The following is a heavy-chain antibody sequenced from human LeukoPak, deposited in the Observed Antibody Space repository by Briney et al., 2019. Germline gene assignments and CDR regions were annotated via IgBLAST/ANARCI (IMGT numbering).Heavy chain of an antibody. CDR1: GFTFSSYS. V-gene: IGHV3-48*01. Sequence: GGSLRLSCAASGFTFSSYSMNWVRQAPGKGLEWVSYISSSSTIYYADSVKGRFTISRDNAKNSLYLQMNSQRAEDTAVYYCAGVSALYYYDSSDDYWGQGTLVTVSS. D-gene: IGHD3-22*01. CDR3: AGVSALYYYDSSDDY. CDR2: ISSSSTI. J-gene: IGHJ4*02.